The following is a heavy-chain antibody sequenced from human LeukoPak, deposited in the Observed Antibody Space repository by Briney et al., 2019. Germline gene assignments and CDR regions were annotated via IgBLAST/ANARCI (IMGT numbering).Heavy chain of an antibody. CDR1: GYTFTGYY. CDR3: ARGGPTRYYYDSSGYY. D-gene: IGHD3-22*01. J-gene: IGHJ4*02. V-gene: IGHV1-2*02. Sequence: ASVKVSCKASGYTFTGYYMHWVRQALGQGLEWMGWINPNSGGTNYAQKFQGRVTMTRDTSISTAYMELSRLRSDDTAVYYCARGGPTRYYYDSSGYYWGQGTLVTVSS. CDR2: INPNSGGT.